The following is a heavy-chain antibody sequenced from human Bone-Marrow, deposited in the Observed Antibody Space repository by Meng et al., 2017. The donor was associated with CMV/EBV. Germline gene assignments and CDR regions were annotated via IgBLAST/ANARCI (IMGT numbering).Heavy chain of an antibody. D-gene: IGHD3-22*01. CDR1: GFTFSSYS. J-gene: IGHJ4*02. CDR2: ISSSGNYI. Sequence: GGSLRLSCAASGFTFSSYSMNWVRQAPGKGLEWVSSISSSGNYIYYADSVKGRFTISRDNAKNSLYLRMNNLRAEDTAVYYCARDKTHRSNYYDSSGIVWGQAALVTVSS. CDR3: ARDKTHRSNYYDSSGIV. V-gene: IGHV3-21*01.